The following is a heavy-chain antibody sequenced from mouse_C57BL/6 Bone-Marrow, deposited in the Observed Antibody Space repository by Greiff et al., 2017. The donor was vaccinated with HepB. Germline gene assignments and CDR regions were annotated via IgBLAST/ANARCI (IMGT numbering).Heavy chain of an antibody. J-gene: IGHJ2*01. V-gene: IGHV5-12*01. CDR3: ARRGDYDYFDY. CDR1: GFTFSDYY. CDR2: ISNGGGST. D-gene: IGHD2-4*01. Sequence: EVQRVESGGGLVQPGGSLKLSCAASGFTFSDYYMYWVRQTPEKRLEWAAYISNGGGSTYYPDTVKGRFTISRDNAKNTLYLQMSRLKSEDTAMYYCARRGDYDYFDYWGQGTTLTVSS.